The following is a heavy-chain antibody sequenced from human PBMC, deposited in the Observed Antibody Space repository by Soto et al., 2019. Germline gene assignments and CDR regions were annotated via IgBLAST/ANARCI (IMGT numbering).Heavy chain of an antibody. D-gene: IGHD2-21*02. CDR1: GGTFSSYA. CDR2: IIPIFGTA. V-gene: IGHV1-69*13. CDR3: AVSSWAVVTIYYYGMDV. J-gene: IGHJ6*02. Sequence: SVKVSCKASGGTFSSYAISWVRQAPGQGLEWMGGIIPIFGTANYAQKFQGRVTITADESTSTAYMELSSLRSEDTAVYYCAVSSWAVVTIYYYGMDVWGQGTTVTVSS.